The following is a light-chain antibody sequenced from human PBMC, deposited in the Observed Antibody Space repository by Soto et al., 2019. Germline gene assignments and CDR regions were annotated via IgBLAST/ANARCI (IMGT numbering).Light chain of an antibody. V-gene: IGKV3-11*01. CDR1: QSVSSY. Sequence: EIVLTQSPATLSLSPGERATLSCRASQSVSSYLAWYQQKPGQAPRLLIYDASNRATGIPARLSGSGSGTDFTLTISSLEPEDFAVYCCQQRSNWPPITFGQGTRLETK. CDR2: DAS. J-gene: IGKJ5*01. CDR3: QQRSNWPPIT.